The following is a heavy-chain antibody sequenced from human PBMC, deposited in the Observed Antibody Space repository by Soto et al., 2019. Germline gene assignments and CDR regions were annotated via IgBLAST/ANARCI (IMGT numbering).Heavy chain of an antibody. D-gene: IGHD2-21*01. J-gene: IGHJ6*01. V-gene: IGHV4-61*01. Sequence: QVPLQESGTGLVKPSETLSLTCTVSGVPVSSGSYYWTWIRQSPGKGLEWIGYVYYIGNTNYNPSLQSRVTISIDTSENQFSLKLSSLIAADTAGYYCAREIMCGRYGLDVWGQGTTVAVSS. CDR2: VYYIGNT. CDR3: AREIMCGRYGLDV. CDR1: GVPVSSGSYY.